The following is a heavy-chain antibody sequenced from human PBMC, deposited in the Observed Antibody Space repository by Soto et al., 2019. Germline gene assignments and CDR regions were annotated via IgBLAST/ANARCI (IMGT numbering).Heavy chain of an antibody. CDR2: IYYVGTT. D-gene: IGHD3-22*01. Sequence: SETLSLTCTVSGGSISSSSYYWGWIRQPPGKGLEWIGSIYYVGTTYYNPSLKSRVTIPVDTSKNQFSLKVNSVTAADTAVYYCARHSTDRSGLGFDYWGQGTLVTVSS. CDR3: ARHSTDRSGLGFDY. CDR1: GGSISSSSYY. V-gene: IGHV4-39*01. J-gene: IGHJ4*02.